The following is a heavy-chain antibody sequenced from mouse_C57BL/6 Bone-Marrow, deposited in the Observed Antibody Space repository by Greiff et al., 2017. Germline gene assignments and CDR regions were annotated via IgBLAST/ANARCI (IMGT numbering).Heavy chain of an antibody. CDR2: ISSGGSYT. D-gene: IGHD3-1*01. V-gene: IGHV5-6*01. CDR3: ARGELDVGFAD. J-gene: IGHJ3*01. Sequence: EVNVVESGGDLVKPGGSLKLSCAASGFTFSSYGMSWVRQTPDKRLEWVATISSGGSYTYYPDSVKGRSTISGDNAKNTLYLQLSSLKSEDTAMYYCARGELDVGFADWGQGTLVTVSA. CDR1: GFTFSSYG.